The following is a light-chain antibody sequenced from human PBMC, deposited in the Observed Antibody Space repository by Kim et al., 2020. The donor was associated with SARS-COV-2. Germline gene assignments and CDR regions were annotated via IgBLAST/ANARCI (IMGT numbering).Light chain of an antibody. CDR1: KLGEKY. Sequence: VSPGQTASITCSGDKLGEKYACWYQQKTGQSPVVVLYQNTKRPSGIPERYSGSNSGNTATLTISGIQAIDEADYYCQAWDSSAAVFGGGTQLTVL. CDR3: QAWDSSAAV. V-gene: IGLV3-1*01. J-gene: IGLJ2*01. CDR2: QNT.